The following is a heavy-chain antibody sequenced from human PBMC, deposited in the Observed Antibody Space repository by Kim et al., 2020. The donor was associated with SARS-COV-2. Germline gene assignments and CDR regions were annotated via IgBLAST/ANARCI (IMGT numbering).Heavy chain of an antibody. CDR3: ARERAYYDILTGYYRAPGNLDY. Sequence: SETLSLTCAVSGGSISSSNWWSWVRQPPGKGLEWIGEIYHSGSTNYNPSLKSRVTISVDKSKNQFSLKLSSVTAADTAVYYCARERAYYDILTGYYRAPGNLDYWGQGTLVTVSS. V-gene: IGHV4-4*02. J-gene: IGHJ4*02. CDR1: GGSISSSNW. CDR2: IYHSGST. D-gene: IGHD3-9*01.